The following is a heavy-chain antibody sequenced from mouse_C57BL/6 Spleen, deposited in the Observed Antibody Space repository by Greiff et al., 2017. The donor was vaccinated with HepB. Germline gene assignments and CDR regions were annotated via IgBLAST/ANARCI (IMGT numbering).Heavy chain of an antibody. V-gene: IGHV1-81*01. D-gene: IGHD1-1*01. CDR1: GYTFTSYG. CDR2: IYPRSGNT. CDR3: ALIYYYGSSWYFDV. J-gene: IGHJ1*03. Sequence: QVQLQQSGAELARPGASVKLSCKASGYTFTSYGISWVKQRTGQGLEWIGEIYPRSGNTYYNEKFKGKATLTADKSSSTAYMELRSLTSEDSAVYFCALIYYYGSSWYFDVWGTGTTVTVSS.